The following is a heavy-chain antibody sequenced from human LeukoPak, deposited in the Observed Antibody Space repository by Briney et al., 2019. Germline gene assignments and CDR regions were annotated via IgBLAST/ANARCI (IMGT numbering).Heavy chain of an antibody. J-gene: IGHJ4*02. CDR2: TYYSGST. V-gene: IGHV4-39*07. CDR3: ARPGREWLALYYFDY. CDR1: GGSISSYY. D-gene: IGHD6-19*01. Sequence: SETLSLTCTVSGGSISSYYWGWIRQPPGKGLEWIGSTYYSGSTYYNPSLKSRVTMSVDTSKNQFSLKLSSVTAADTAVYYCARPGREWLALYYFDYWGQGTLVTVSS.